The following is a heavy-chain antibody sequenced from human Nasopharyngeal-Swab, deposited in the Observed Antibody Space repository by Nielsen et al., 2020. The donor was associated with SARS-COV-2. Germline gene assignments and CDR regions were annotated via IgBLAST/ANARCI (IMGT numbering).Heavy chain of an antibody. CDR2: ISSSSSYI. CDR3: ARASRGTSTRTSDY. CDR1: GFTFSSYS. J-gene: IGHJ4*02. Sequence: GGSLRLSCAASGFTFSSYSMNWVRQAPGKGLEWVSSISSSSSYIYYADSVKGRFTISRDNAKNSLYLQMNSLRAEDTAVYYCARASRGTSTRTSDYWGQGTLVTVSS. V-gene: IGHV3-21*01. D-gene: IGHD1-1*01.